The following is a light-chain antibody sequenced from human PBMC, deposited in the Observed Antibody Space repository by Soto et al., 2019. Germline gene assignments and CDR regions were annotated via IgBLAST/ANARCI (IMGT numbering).Light chain of an antibody. V-gene: IGKV1-39*01. J-gene: IGKJ5*01. Sequence: DIQMTQSPSSLSGSVGDRVTITCRASENISRHLNWYQQKPGKAPKLLIYAASSLQNGVPSRFTGGGSGTDFTLTISNLQPEDFATYYCQQTYTTLSITFGQGTRLESK. CDR2: AAS. CDR3: QQTYTTLSIT. CDR1: ENISRH.